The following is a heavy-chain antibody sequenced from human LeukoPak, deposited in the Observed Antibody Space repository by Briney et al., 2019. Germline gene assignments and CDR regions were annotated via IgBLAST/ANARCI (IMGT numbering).Heavy chain of an antibody. Sequence: PGGSLRLSCAASRFTFSTSWMTWVRQPPGKGMEWVATIKEDGSQKDYEDSVKGRFTMSRDNVKNSLYLQMDSLRAEDTAVYFCARNLAYNAFDIWGQGTMVTVSS. D-gene: IGHD1-1*01. J-gene: IGHJ3*02. CDR2: IKEDGSQK. V-gene: IGHV3-7*01. CDR1: RFTFSTSW. CDR3: ARNLAYNAFDI.